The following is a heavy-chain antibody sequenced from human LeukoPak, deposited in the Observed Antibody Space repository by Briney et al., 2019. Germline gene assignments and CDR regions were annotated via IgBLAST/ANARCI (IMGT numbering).Heavy chain of an antibody. J-gene: IGHJ4*02. D-gene: IGHD3-10*01. Sequence: GGSLRLSCAASGFTFGSYWMHWVRQAPGKGLEWVAVISYDGSNKYYADSVKGRFTISRDNSKNTLYLQMNSLRAEDTAVYYCARDNIGDFFDYWGQGTLVTVSS. CDR3: ARDNIGDFFDY. CDR2: ISYDGSNK. CDR1: GFTFGSYW. V-gene: IGHV3-30-3*01.